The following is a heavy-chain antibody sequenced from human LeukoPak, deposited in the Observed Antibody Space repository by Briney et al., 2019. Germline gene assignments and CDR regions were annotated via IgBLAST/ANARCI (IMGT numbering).Heavy chain of an antibody. CDR3: ARGITIFGGIPYYMDV. D-gene: IGHD3-3*01. Sequence: GASVKVSCKASGYTFTSYDINWVRQANGQGLEWMGGMNPNSGNTGYAQKFQGRVTMTRDTSISTAYMELSRLRSDDTAVYYCARGITIFGGIPYYMDVWGKGSTVTVSS. J-gene: IGHJ6*03. V-gene: IGHV1-8*01. CDR1: GYTFTSYD. CDR2: MNPNSGNT.